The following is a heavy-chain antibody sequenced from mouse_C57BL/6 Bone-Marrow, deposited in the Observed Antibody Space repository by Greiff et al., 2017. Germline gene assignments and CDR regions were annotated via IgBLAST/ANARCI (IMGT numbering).Heavy chain of an antibody. J-gene: IGHJ2*01. CDR2: IYPRSGNT. CDR3: ARRWGNYDYFDY. Sequence: QVHVKQSGAELARPGASVKLSCKDSGYTFTSYGISWVKQRTGQGLEWIGEIYPRSGNTYYNEKFKGKATLTADKSSSTAYMELRSLTSEDSAVYFCARRWGNYDYFDYWGQGTTLTVSS. V-gene: IGHV1-81*01. D-gene: IGHD2-1*01. CDR1: GYTFTSYG.